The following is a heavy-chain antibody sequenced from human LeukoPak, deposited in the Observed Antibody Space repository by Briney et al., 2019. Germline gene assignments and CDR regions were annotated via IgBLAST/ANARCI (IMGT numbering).Heavy chain of an antibody. V-gene: IGHV3-30*03. CDR3: ARDTAVAGHRYIDY. Sequence: GGSLRLSCAASGFTFSSYGMHWVRQAPSKGLEWLAVISYDGTKKYYADSVKGRFTISRDNSRNTLYLQMNSLRAEDTAVYYCARDTAVAGHRYIDYWGQGTLVTVSS. CDR1: GFTFSSYG. CDR2: ISYDGTKK. J-gene: IGHJ4*02. D-gene: IGHD6-19*01.